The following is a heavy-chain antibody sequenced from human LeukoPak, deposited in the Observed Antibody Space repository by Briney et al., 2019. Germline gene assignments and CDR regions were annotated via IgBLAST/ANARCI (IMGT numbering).Heavy chain of an antibody. J-gene: IGHJ2*01. CDR2: IYYSGST. CDR1: GGSISSYY. Sequence: KSSETLSLTCTVSGGSISSYYWSWIRQPPGKGLEWIGYIYYSGSTNYNPSLKSRVTISVDTSKNQFSLKLSSVTAADTAVYYCARDHAYSGYDAYWYFDLWGRGTLVTVSS. V-gene: IGHV4-59*01. CDR3: ARDHAYSGYDAYWYFDL. D-gene: IGHD5-12*01.